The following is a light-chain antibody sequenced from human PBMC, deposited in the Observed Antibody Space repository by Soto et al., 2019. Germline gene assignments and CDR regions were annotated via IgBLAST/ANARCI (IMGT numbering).Light chain of an antibody. J-gene: IGKJ4*01. CDR3: QQRSNWRWLT. Sequence: EIVLTQSPATLSLSPGERATRSCRASQSVSSYLAWYQQKPGQSPRLLIYDASNRATGIPARFSGSGSGTDFTLTISSLEPEDFAVYYCQQRSNWRWLTFGGGTKVEIK. CDR2: DAS. CDR1: QSVSSY. V-gene: IGKV3-11*01.